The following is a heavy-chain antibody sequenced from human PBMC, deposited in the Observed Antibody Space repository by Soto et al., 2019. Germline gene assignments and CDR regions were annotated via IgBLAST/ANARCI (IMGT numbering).Heavy chain of an antibody. V-gene: IGHV3-33*01. D-gene: IGHD6-6*01. CDR3: ARESGYSSSLLGLSLTEYYFDY. J-gene: IGHJ4*02. CDR2: IWYDGSNK. Sequence: GGSLRLSCAASGFTFSSYGMHWVRQAPGKGLEWVAVIWYDGSNKYYADSVKGRFTISRDNSKNTLYLQMNSLRAEDTAVYYCARESGYSSSLLGLSLTEYYFDYWGQGTLVTVSS. CDR1: GFTFSSYG.